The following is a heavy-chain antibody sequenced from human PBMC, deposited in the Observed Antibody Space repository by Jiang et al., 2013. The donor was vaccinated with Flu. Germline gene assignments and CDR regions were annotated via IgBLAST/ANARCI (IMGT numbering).Heavy chain of an antibody. Sequence: GSGLVKPSETLSLTCTVSGGSISSSSYYWGWIRQPPGKGLEWIGSIYYSGSTYYNPSLKSRVTISVDTSKNQFSLKLSSVTAADTAVYYCAREKRITMIVVVPDAFDIWGQGTMVTVSS. D-gene: IGHD3-22*01. CDR1: GGSISSSSYY. V-gene: IGHV4-39*02. J-gene: IGHJ3*02. CDR3: AREKRITMIVVVPDAFDI. CDR2: IYYSGST.